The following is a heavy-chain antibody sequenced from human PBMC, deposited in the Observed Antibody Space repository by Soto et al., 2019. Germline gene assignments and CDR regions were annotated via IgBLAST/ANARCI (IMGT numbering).Heavy chain of an antibody. V-gene: IGHV1-69*06. D-gene: IGHD3-10*01. CDR2: IIPIFGTA. J-gene: IGHJ6*02. Sequence: QVQLVQSGAEVKKPGSSVKVSCKASGGTFSSYAISWVRQAPGQGLEWMGGIIPIFGTANYAQKFQGRVTITADKSTSTAYMELSSLRSEDTAVYYCAKDLGGQWGVTLPSRYGMDVWGQGTTVTVSS. CDR1: GGTFSSYA. CDR3: AKDLGGQWGVTLPSRYGMDV.